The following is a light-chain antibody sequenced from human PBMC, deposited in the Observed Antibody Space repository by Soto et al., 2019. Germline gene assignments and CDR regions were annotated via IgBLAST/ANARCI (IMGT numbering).Light chain of an antibody. V-gene: IGKV4-1*01. CDR1: QSVLYSSNNKNY. CDR2: WAS. Sequence: DIVMTQSPDSLAVSLGERAIIDCKSSQSVLYSSNNKNYLDWYQQKPGQPPKLLIYWASTRESGVPDRFSGSGSGTDLTLTISSLQTEDVAVYYCQQYYSTPRTFGQGTKVEIK. J-gene: IGKJ1*01. CDR3: QQYYSTPRT.